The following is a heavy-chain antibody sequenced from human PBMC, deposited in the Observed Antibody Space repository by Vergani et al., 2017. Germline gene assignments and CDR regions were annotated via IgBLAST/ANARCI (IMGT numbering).Heavy chain of an antibody. V-gene: IGHV3-21*03. CDR3: ARDEATKVSKYFQH. CDR1: GFTFSSYS. Sequence: EVQLVESGGGLVKPGGSLRLSCAASGFTFSSYSMNWVRQAPGKGLEWVSSISSSSSYIYGADSVKGRFTISRNNAKNSLYLQMNSLRADDTAVYYCARDEATKVSKYFQHWGQGTLVTVSS. CDR2: ISSSSSYI. D-gene: IGHD1-14*01. J-gene: IGHJ1*01.